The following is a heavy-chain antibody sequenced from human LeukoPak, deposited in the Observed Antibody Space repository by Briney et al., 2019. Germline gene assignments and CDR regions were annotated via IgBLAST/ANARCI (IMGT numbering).Heavy chain of an antibody. CDR1: GGTSSSYA. CDR2: IIPIFGAA. CDR3: ARRTITMVRGVIYYYGMDV. D-gene: IGHD3-10*01. J-gene: IGHJ6*04. V-gene: IGHV1-69*01. Sequence: SVKVSCKASGGTSSSYAISGVRQAPGQGLEWMGGIIPIFGAANYAQKFQGRVTTTADESTSTAYMQLSSLRSEDTAVYYCARRTITMVRGVIYYYGMDVWGKGTTVTVSS.